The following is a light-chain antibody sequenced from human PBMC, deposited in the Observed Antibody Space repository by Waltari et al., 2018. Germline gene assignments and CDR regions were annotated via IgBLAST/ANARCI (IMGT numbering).Light chain of an antibody. CDR1: NIGGRR. J-gene: IGLJ2*01. CDR2: DDS. Sequence: SYVLTQAPSVSVAPGKTATITCGGNNIGGRRVHWYRQKPGQAPALVMYDDSDRPSGDPERFSGSNSGNTATLTISRVEAGDEADYYCQVWDSGSRDRHVVFGGGTKLTVL. V-gene: IGLV3-21*04. CDR3: QVWDSGSRDRHVV.